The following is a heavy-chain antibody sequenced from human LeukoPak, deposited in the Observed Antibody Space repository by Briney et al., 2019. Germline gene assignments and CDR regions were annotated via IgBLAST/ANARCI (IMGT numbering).Heavy chain of an antibody. D-gene: IGHD1-26*01. J-gene: IGHJ4*02. Sequence: GGSLRLSCAASGFTFSSYAMSWVRQAPGKGLEWVSAISGSSGSTYYADSVKGRFTISRDNSKNTLYLQMNSLRAEDTAVYYCANNMGRYYFDYWGQGTLVTVSS. CDR3: ANNMGRYYFDY. V-gene: IGHV3-23*01. CDR1: GFTFSSYA. CDR2: ISGSSGST.